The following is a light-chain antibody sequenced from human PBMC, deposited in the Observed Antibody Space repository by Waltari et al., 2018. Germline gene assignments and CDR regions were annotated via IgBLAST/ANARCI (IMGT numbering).Light chain of an antibody. CDR3: QQYNSYPFA. CDR1: HGISNY. V-gene: IGKV1-16*02. CDR2: AAS. Sequence: DIQMTQSPSSLSASVGDRVTITCRASHGISNYLAWFQQKPGKAPNSLIYAASSLQSGVPSKFRGSGTGTDVTLTISSLQPEDFATYYCQQYNSYPFAFGPGTKVDIK. J-gene: IGKJ3*01.